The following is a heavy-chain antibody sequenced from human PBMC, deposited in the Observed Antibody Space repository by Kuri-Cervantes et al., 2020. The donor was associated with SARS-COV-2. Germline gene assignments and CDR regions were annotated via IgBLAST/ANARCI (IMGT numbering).Heavy chain of an antibody. J-gene: IGHJ6*02. V-gene: IGHV3-21*01. CDR1: GFTFSSYS. Sequence: GESLKISCAASGFTFSSYSMNWVRQAPGKGLEWVSSISSSSSYIYYADSVKGRFTIYRDNAKNSLYPQMNSLRAEDTAVYYCARQPDRRYGMDVWGQGTTVPSP. CDR2: ISSSSSYI. CDR3: ARQPDRRYGMDV.